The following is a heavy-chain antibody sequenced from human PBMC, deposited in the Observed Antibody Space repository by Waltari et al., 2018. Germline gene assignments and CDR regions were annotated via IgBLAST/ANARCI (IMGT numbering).Heavy chain of an antibody. D-gene: IGHD1-26*01. CDR2: IDYSGST. CDR3: ARLRSGSYSYYYYYGMDV. V-gene: IGHV4-39*07. J-gene: IGHJ6*02. CDR1: VGSISSSSYS. Sequence: QLQLQESGPGLVKPSETLSLTCTVSVGSISSSSYSWGWIRQPPGQGLGWIGSIDYSGSTYYNPSLKSRVTISVGTAKNQFSLKLSSVTAADTAVYYCARLRSGSYSYYYYYGMDVWGQGTTVTVSS.